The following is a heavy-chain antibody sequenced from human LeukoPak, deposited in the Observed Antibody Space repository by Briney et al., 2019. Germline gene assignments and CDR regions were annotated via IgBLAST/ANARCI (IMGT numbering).Heavy chain of an antibody. CDR1: GFSLNNYA. V-gene: IGHV3-23*01. J-gene: IGHJ4*02. D-gene: IGHD5-12*01. CDR2: IIGSSGST. CDR3: AKGGYDYIEVAYSDF. Sequence: HSGGSLRLSCAASGFSLNNYAMNWVRQAPGKGLEWVSIIIGSSGSTFYADSVKGRFTISRDNSKNTLYLQLNSLRLEDTAVYYCAKGGYDYIEVAYSDFWGQGTLVTVSS.